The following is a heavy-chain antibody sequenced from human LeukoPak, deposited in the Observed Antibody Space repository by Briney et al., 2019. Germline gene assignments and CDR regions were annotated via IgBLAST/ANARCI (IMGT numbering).Heavy chain of an antibody. CDR1: GFTFSSYG. Sequence: PGTSLILSCAASGFTFSSYGMHWVRQAPGKGLEWVAVIWYDGSKKYYAESVKGRFTISRDNSKNTLYLQMNSLRAEDTAVYYCARRDGDNDRGFDYWGQGTLVTVSS. D-gene: IGHD4-23*01. CDR3: ARRDGDNDRGFDY. CDR2: IWYDGSKK. V-gene: IGHV3-33*01. J-gene: IGHJ4*02.